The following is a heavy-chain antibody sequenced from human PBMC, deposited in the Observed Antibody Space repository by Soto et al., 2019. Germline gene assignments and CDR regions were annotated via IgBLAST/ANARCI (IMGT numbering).Heavy chain of an antibody. CDR1: GFTFSSYW. CDR3: ALGVVPAANWFDP. CDR2: IKQDGSEK. D-gene: IGHD2-2*01. J-gene: IGHJ5*02. V-gene: IGHV3-7*01. Sequence: EVQLVESGGGLVQPGGSLRLSCAASGFTFSSYWMSWVRQAPGKGLEWVANIKQDGSEKYYVDSVKGRFTISRDNAKNSLYLQMNSLRAEDTAVYYCALGVVPAANWFDPWGQGTLVTVSS.